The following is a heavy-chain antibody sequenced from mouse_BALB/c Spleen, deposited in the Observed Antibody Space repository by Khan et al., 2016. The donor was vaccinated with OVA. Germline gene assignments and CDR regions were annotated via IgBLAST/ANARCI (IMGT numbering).Heavy chain of an antibody. CDR3: ARSAYGNFAY. V-gene: IGHV5-9-3*01. CDR1: GFTFSTYA. CDR2: VNSDGDYT. Sequence: EVQRVESGGGLVKPGGSLKLSCAASGFTFSTYAMSWVRQTPERRLEWVATVNSDGDYTFYPDNVTGRFTISRDNAKNTLYLQMSSLRSEDTAMYYCARSAYGNFAYWGQGTLVTVSA. D-gene: IGHD2-1*01. J-gene: IGHJ3*01.